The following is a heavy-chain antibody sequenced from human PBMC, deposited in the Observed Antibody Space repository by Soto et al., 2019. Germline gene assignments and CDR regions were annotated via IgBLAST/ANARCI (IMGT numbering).Heavy chain of an antibody. CDR1: GGAFNGYY. D-gene: IGHD3-10*01. V-gene: IGHV4-34*01. Sequence: QVHLQQWGAGLLKPSETLSLTCAVNGGAFNGYYWTWIRQSPGKGLQWIGEINHSGTVDYNPSLKSRVTFSIDTSKKQFSLTLTSVTAADTAVYYCARAGAALVRGSIGGFAYWGQRTLVTVSS. CDR2: INHSGTV. J-gene: IGHJ4*02. CDR3: ARAGAALVRGSIGGFAY.